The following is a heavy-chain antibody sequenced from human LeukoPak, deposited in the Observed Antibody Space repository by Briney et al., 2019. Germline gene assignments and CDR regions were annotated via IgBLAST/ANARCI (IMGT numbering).Heavy chain of an antibody. V-gene: IGHV1-69*04. CDR1: GGTFSSYA. CDR2: IIPIFGIA. D-gene: IGHD2-15*01. Sequence: GASVKVSCKASGGTFSSYAISWVRQAPGQGLEWMGRIIPIFGIANYAQKFQGRVTITADKSTSTAYMELSSLRSEDTAVYYCARDYPSGGWYFDYWGQGTLVTVSS. CDR3: ARDYPSGGWYFDY. J-gene: IGHJ4*02.